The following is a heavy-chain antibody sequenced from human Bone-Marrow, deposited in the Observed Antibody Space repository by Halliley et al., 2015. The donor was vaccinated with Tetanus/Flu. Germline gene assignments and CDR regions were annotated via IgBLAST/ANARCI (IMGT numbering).Heavy chain of an antibody. CDR1: GFTFSNYA. CDR3: TKDRGAIVGAD. D-gene: IGHD1-26*01. CDR2: ISGSGGST. J-gene: IGHJ4*02. V-gene: IGHV3-23*01. Sequence: SLRLSCAASGFTFSNYAMSWVRQAPGKGLEWVSAISGSGGSTYYADSVKGRFTISRDNSKNTLCLQMNSLRAEDTAVYYCTKDRGAIVGADGGQGTLVTVSS.